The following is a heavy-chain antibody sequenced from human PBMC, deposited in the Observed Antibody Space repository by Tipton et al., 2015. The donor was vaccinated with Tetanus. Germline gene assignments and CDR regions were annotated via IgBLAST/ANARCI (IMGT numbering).Heavy chain of an antibody. V-gene: IGHV3-30*03. D-gene: IGHD6-13*01. CDR1: GFTFSNSG. J-gene: IGHJ4*02. CDR3: IYTISCSAFDY. CDR2: ISYDGNYQ. Sequence: SLRLSCAASGFTFSNSGMHWVRQAPGKGLEWVAIISYDGNYQSYAESVKGRFTISRDNCKSTLFLQMNGLRAEDTAVYYCIYTISCSAFDYWGQGSLVTVSS.